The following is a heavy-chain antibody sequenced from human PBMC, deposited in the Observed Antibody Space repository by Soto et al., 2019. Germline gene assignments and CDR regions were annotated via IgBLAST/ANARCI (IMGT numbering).Heavy chain of an antibody. V-gene: IGHV3-23*01. J-gene: IGHJ4*02. CDR2: ISGSGGST. Sequence: GGSLRLSCRTSGFTFTDYAMTWVRQAPGKGLEWVSCISGSGGSTFYADSVKGRFTVSSDSSENTVYLQMNTLRGEDTAVYYCAKALYNMWYGHDFWGQGRLVTVSS. CDR3: AKALYNMWYGHDF. CDR1: GFTFTDYA. D-gene: IGHD1-1*01.